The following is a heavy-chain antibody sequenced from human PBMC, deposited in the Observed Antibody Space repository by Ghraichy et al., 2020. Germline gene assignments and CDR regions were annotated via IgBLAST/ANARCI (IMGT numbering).Heavy chain of an antibody. CDR3: AKGRDVDTAMVLGEGWAVAY. CDR2: ISGSGGST. D-gene: IGHD5-18*01. Sequence: GGSLRLSCAASGFTFSSYAMSWVRQAPGKGLEWVSAISGSGGSTYYADSVKGRFTISRDNSKNTLYLQMNSLRAEDTAVYYCAKGRDVDTAMVLGEGWAVAYWGQGTLVTVSS. J-gene: IGHJ4*02. CDR1: GFTFSSYA. V-gene: IGHV3-23*01.